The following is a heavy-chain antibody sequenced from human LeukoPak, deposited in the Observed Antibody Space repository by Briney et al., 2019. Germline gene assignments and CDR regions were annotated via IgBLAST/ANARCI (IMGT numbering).Heavy chain of an antibody. Sequence: PSETLSLTCTVSGGSISSGSYYWSWIRQPAGKGLEWIGRIYTSGSTYYNPSLKSRVTISVDTSKNHFSLKLSSVTAADTAVYYCARGSNWNLPYYYYMDVWGKGTTVTVSS. CDR2: IYTSGST. D-gene: IGHD1-20*01. V-gene: IGHV4-61*02. CDR1: GGSISSGSYY. J-gene: IGHJ6*03. CDR3: ARGSNWNLPYYYYMDV.